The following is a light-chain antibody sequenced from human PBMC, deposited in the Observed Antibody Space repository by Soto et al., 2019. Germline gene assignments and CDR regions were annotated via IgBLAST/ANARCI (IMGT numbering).Light chain of an antibody. CDR3: QQRGNWPPVT. CDR1: QSTGSS. J-gene: IGKJ4*01. CDR2: DAS. Sequence: EIVLTQSPATLSLSPGERATLSCRASQSTGSSLDWYRQRPGQAPRLLISDASSRATGVPARFSGSGSGTDFTLTISSLEPEDFAVYYCQQRGNWPPVTFGGGTKVEIK. V-gene: IGKV3-11*01.